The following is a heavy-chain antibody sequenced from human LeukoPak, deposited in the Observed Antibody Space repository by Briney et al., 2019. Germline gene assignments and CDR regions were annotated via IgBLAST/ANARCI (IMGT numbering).Heavy chain of an antibody. D-gene: IGHD1-26*01. V-gene: IGHV3-21*01. J-gene: IGHJ4*02. CDR1: GFTFSSYS. Sequence: GGSLRLSCAASGFTFSSYSMNWVRQAPGKGLEWVSSISSSSSYIYYADSVKGRFTISRDNAKNSLYLQMNSLRAEDTAVYYCARAQGGYSDYFDYWGQGTLVTVSS. CDR3: ARAQGGYSDYFDY. CDR2: ISSSSSYI.